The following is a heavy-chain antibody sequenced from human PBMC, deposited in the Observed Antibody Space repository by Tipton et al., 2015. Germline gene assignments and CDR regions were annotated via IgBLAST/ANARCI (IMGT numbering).Heavy chain of an antibody. CDR1: AYSISSDYY. CDR3: ARKTTDSVSSYGDSLDN. J-gene: IGHJ4*02. V-gene: IGHV4-38-2*01. CDR2: ISHSGNT. Sequence: GLVKPSETLSLTCAVSAYSISSDYYWGWIRQPPGKGLEWIGSISHSGNTYYNPSLKSRVTMSRDTSKNQFSLRLSSVTAADTAVYYCARKTTDSVSSYGDSLDNWGQGTRVTVSS. D-gene: IGHD4-17*01.